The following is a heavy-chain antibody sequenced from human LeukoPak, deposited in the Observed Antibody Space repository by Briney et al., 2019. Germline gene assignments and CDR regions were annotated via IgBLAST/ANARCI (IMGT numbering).Heavy chain of an antibody. CDR2: ISSSGSDI. D-gene: IGHD6-19*01. V-gene: IGHV3-48*03. CDR1: GFTFSNYE. CDR3: ARDRVAGSMWDYFDY. J-gene: IGHJ4*02. Sequence: GGSLRLSCAASGFTFSNYEMHWVRQAPGKGLEWVSYISSSGSDIYYADSVKGRFTISRDNAKNSLYLHMNSLRAEDTAVYYCARDRVAGSMWDYFDYWGQGTLVTVSS.